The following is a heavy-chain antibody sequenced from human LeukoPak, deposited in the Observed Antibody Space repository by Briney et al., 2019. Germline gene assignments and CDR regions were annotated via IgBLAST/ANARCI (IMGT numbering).Heavy chain of an antibody. CDR2: INHSEAT. D-gene: IGHD2-15*01. CDR1: GGSFSGYY. CDR3: AREAQYCSGGRCYGGYFQH. Sequence: SETLSLTCAVYGGSFSGYYGSWIRQPPGKGLEWIGEINHSEATDYNPSVKRRATILVDTSKNQFSLKLSSVTAADTAVYYCAREAQYCSGGRCYGGYFQHWGQGTLVTVSS. V-gene: IGHV4-34*01. J-gene: IGHJ1*01.